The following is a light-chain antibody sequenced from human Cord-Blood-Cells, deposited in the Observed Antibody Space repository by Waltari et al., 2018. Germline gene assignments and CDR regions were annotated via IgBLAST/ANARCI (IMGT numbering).Light chain of an antibody. J-gene: IGKJ2*01. CDR2: GAS. Sequence: ELVMTQSPATLSVSPGERATLSCRASQSVSSNLAWYQQKPGQAPRLLIYGASTRATSSPARVSGSGSGTEVTLTISSLQSEDFAVYYCQQYNNWPPYTFGQGTKLEIK. CDR3: QQYNNWPPYT. V-gene: IGKV3-15*01. CDR1: QSVSSN.